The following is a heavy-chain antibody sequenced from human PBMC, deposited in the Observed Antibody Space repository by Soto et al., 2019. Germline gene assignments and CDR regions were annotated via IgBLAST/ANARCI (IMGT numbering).Heavy chain of an antibody. J-gene: IGHJ6*03. CDR1: GGSFSGYY. D-gene: IGHD3-3*01. CDR2: INHSGST. Sequence: SETLSLTCAVYGGSFSGYYWSWIRQPPGKGLEWIGEINHSGSTNYNPSLKSRVTISVDTSKNQFSLKLSSVTAADTAVYYCARESRNYYDFWSGYSSPYYYYYMDVWGKGTTVTVSS. CDR3: ARESRNYYDFWSGYSSPYYYYYMDV. V-gene: IGHV4-34*01.